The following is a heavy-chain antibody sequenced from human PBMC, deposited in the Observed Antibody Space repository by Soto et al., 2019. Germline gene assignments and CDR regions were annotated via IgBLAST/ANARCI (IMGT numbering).Heavy chain of an antibody. Sequence: GGSLRLSCAASGFTFSSYGMHWVRQAPGKGLEWVAVIWYDGSNKYYADSVKGRFTISRDNSKNTLYLQMNSLRAEDTAVYYCARDGPSPQYYDFWSGPWLPDWFDPWGQGTLVTVSS. V-gene: IGHV3-33*01. D-gene: IGHD3-3*01. CDR2: IWYDGSNK. J-gene: IGHJ5*02. CDR1: GFTFSSYG. CDR3: ARDGPSPQYYDFWSGPWLPDWFDP.